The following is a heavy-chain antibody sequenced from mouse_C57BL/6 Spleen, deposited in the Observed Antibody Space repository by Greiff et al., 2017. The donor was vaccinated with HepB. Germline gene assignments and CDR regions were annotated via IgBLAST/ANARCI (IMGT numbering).Heavy chain of an antibody. CDR2: IYPGDGDT. J-gene: IGHJ2*01. CDR1: GYAFSSYW. CDR3: AREYYGSSYFDY. Sequence: QVQLQQSGAELVKPGASVKISCKASGYAFSSYWMNWVKQRPGKGLEWIGQIYPGDGDTNYNGKFKGKATLTADKSSSTAYMQLSSLTSEDSAVYFCAREYYGSSYFDYWGQGTTLTVSS. D-gene: IGHD1-1*01. V-gene: IGHV1-80*01.